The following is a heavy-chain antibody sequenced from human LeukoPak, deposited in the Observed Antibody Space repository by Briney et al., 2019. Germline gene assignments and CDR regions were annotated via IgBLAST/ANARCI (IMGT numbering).Heavy chain of an antibody. Sequence: GGSLRLSCAASGFTFSSYWMSWVRQAPGKGLERVANIKQDGSEKYYVDSVKGRFTISRDNAKNTLYLQMNSLRAEDTAVYYCARDQTYGDYWYFDLWGRGTLVTVSS. CDR2: IKQDGSEK. D-gene: IGHD4-17*01. J-gene: IGHJ2*01. CDR3: ARDQTYGDYWYFDL. V-gene: IGHV3-7*01. CDR1: GFTFSSYW.